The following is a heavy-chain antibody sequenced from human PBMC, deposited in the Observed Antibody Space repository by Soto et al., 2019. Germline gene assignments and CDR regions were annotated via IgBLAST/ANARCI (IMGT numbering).Heavy chain of an antibody. Sequence: EVRLVESGGGLVKPGESLRLSCAASGFTLSSYTMHWVRQAPGKGLEWVASISESRSSIYYADSAKGRFTISRDSAENSLFLQMTSLTAADTAVYYCARPSTQTRFWNWFDPWGQGTLVTVSS. J-gene: IGHJ5*02. CDR2: ISESRSSI. V-gene: IGHV3-21*02. CDR3: ARPSTQTRFWNWFDP. CDR1: GFTLSSYT.